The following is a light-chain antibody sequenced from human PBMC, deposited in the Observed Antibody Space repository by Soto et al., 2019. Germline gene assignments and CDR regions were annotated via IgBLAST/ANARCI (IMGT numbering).Light chain of an antibody. J-gene: IGKJ1*01. Sequence: DIQLTQSPSSLSASVGDRVTITCRASQGVSCRLHWYQQKPGKAPKLLIYDASNLQSGVTSGFSGSGTGTGFTLTISRPHPVDVYYYYCEHSYSPAYTFGQGTKVDIK. CDR2: DAS. V-gene: IGKV1-39*01. CDR3: EHSYSPAYT. CDR1: QGVSCR.